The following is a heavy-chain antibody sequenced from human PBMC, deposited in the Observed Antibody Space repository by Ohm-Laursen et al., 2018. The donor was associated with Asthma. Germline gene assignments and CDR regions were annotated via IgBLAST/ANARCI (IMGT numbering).Heavy chain of an antibody. V-gene: IGHV1-18*01. Sequence: ASVKVSCKSSGYTFSSYGISWVRQAPGEGLEWMGWIGAYNGDTNYAQRLQGRITLTTDTFTSTAYMELRSLRSDDTAVYYCTRDIGYGDDTFDYWGQGTLVTVSS. J-gene: IGHJ4*02. D-gene: IGHD4-17*01. CDR2: IGAYNGDT. CDR3: TRDIGYGDDTFDY. CDR1: GYTFSSYG.